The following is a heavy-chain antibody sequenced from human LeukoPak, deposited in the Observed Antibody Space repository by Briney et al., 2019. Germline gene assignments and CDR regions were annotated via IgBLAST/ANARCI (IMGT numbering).Heavy chain of an antibody. D-gene: IGHD2-2*01. CDR1: GFTFSSYW. Sequence: GGFLRLSCAASGFTFSSYWMNWVRQAPGKGLEWVANIKKDGSEKYYVDSVKGRFTISRDNAKNSLYLQMNSLRVEDTAVYYCARAGESQLLYSYYYYMDVWGKGTTVTVSS. J-gene: IGHJ6*03. V-gene: IGHV3-7*01. CDR3: ARAGESQLLYSYYYYMDV. CDR2: IKKDGSEK.